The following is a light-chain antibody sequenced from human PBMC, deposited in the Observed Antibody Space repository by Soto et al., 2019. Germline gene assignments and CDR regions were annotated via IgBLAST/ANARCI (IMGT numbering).Light chain of an antibody. Sequence: EIVLTQSPGTLSLSPGERATLSCRATQSVSSSYLAWYQQKPGQPPRLLIYDVSTRATGIPARFGGSGSGTEFTLTISSLQSEDFAVYYCQQYNKWPPLTFGQGTRLEI. CDR1: QSVSSSY. CDR2: DVS. CDR3: QQYNKWPPLT. J-gene: IGKJ5*01. V-gene: IGKV3-15*01.